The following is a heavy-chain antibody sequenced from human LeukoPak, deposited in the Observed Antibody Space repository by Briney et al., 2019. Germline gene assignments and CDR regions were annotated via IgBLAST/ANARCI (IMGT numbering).Heavy chain of an antibody. V-gene: IGHV4-59*08. CDR3: ARHFGDAYRRSFDF. Sequence: SETLSLTCTVSGGSISSYYWSWIRQPPGRGLEWIAYIYYTGSTNYNPSLKSRVTISVDTSKNQFSLKLSSVTAADTAMYYCARHFGDAYRRSFDFWGQGTLVTVSS. CDR2: IYYTGST. J-gene: IGHJ4*02. CDR1: GGSISSYY. D-gene: IGHD5-24*01.